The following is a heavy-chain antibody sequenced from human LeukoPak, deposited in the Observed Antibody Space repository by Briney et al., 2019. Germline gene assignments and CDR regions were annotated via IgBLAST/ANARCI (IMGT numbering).Heavy chain of an antibody. CDR3: AKAGGMLRGVIVRTHRVDY. D-gene: IGHD3-16*02. CDR2: ISGSGGST. J-gene: IGHJ4*02. Sequence: GGSLRLSCAASGFTFSRYGMSWARQAPGKGLEWVSAISGSGGSTYYADSVKGRFTISRDNSKNTLYLQMNSLRAEDTAVYYYAKAGGMLRGVIVRTHRVDYWGQGTLVTVSS. V-gene: IGHV3-23*01. CDR1: GFTFSRYG.